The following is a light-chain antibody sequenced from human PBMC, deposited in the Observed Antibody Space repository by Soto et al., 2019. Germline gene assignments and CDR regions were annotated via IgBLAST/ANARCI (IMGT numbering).Light chain of an antibody. V-gene: IGLV2-14*01. CDR3: SSYTSSSTLVYV. CDR2: EVS. Sequence: QSVLTQPASVSWSPGQSITISCTGTSSDVGGYNYVSWYQQHPGKAPKLMIYEVSNRPSGVSNRFSGSKSGNTASLTISGLQAEDEADYYCSSYTSSSTLVYVFGTGTKLTVL. J-gene: IGLJ1*01. CDR1: SSDVGGYNY.